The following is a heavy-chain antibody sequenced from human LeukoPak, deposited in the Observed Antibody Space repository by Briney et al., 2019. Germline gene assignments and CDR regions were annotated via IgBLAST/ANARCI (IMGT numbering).Heavy chain of an antibody. CDR3: AKAQGYYDC. J-gene: IGHJ4*02. CDR2: IGVGGTT. D-gene: IGHD3-22*01. V-gene: IGHV3-23*01. Sequence: GGSLRLSCAASGFTFSKYGMNWVRQAPGKGLEWVSGIGVGGTTYYADSVKGRFTISRDTSKNTPYLQMNSLRAEDTAVYYCAKAQGYYDCWGQGTLVTVSS. CDR1: GFTFSKYG.